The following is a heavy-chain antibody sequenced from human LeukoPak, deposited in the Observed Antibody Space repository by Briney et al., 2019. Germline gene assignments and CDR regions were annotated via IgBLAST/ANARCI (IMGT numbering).Heavy chain of an antibody. V-gene: IGHV7-4-1*02. J-gene: IGHJ6*03. Sequence: ASVKVSCKASGYTSTNYGISWVRQAPGQGLEWMGWINTNTGNPMYAQGFTGRFVFSLDTSVSTAYLQISSLKADDIAVYYCATRYSSSHYYYLDVWGNGTTVTVSS. CDR2: INTNTGNP. D-gene: IGHD6-13*01. CDR1: GYTSTNYG. CDR3: ATRYSSSHYYYLDV.